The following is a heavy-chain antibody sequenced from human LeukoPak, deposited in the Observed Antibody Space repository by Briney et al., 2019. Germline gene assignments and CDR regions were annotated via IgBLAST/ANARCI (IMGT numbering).Heavy chain of an antibody. CDR2: ISSSSSYI. J-gene: IGHJ4*02. V-gene: IGHV3-21*01. CDR1: GFTFSSYS. D-gene: IGHD3-10*01. Sequence: GGSLRLSCAASGFTFSSYSMNWVRQAPGKGLEWVSSISSSSSYIYYADSVKGRFTISRDNAKNSLYLQMNSLRAEDTAVYCCARDRVVRGVINDYWGQGTLVTVSS. CDR3: ARDRVVRGVINDY.